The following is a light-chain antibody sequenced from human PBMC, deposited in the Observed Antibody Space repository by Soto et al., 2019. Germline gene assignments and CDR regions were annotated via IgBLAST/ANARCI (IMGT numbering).Light chain of an antibody. V-gene: IGLV2-8*01. J-gene: IGLJ1*01. CDR2: EVT. CDR1: SSDVGGYDF. CDR3: SSYAGNRHFYV. Sequence: QSALTQPPSASGSPGQSVAISCTGTSSDVGGYDFVSWYQQHPGKAPRLVIYEVTKRPSGIADRFSGSKSGNTASLTVSGHQAEDEADYYCSSYAGNRHFYVFGTGTKLTVL.